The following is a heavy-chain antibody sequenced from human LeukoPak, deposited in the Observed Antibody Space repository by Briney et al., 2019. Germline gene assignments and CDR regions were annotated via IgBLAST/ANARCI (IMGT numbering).Heavy chain of an antibody. CDR3: AREGGMATYFDY. Sequence: GGSLRLSCAASGFTFSSYEMNWVRQAPGKGLEWVSYISSSGTTIYYADSVKGRFTISRDNAKKSLYLQMNSLRAEDTAVYYCAREGGMATYFDYWGQGTLVTVSS. CDR2: ISSSGTTI. CDR1: GFTFSSYE. D-gene: IGHD5-24*01. V-gene: IGHV3-48*03. J-gene: IGHJ4*02.